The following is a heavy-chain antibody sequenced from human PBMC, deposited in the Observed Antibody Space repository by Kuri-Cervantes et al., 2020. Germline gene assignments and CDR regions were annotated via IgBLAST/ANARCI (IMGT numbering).Heavy chain of an antibody. V-gene: IGHV4-39*01. D-gene: IGHD3-10*01. J-gene: IGHJ5*02. CDR1: GGSISSSSYY. Sequence: ESLKISCTVSGGSISSSSYYWGWIRQPPGKGLEWIGSIYYSGSTYYNPSLKSRVTISVDTSKNQFSLKLSSVTAADTAVYYCARQRVRGVIIRPGYWFDPWGQGTLVTVSS. CDR2: IYYSGST. CDR3: ARQRVRGVIIRPGYWFDP.